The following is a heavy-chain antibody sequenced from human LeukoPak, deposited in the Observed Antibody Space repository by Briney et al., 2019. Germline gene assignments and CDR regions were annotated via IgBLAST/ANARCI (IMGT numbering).Heavy chain of an antibody. CDR2: IWYDGSNK. V-gene: IGHV3-33*08. CDR3: AREGDIVVVPAAIRYYGMDV. J-gene: IGHJ6*02. Sequence: GGSLRLSCTASGFTFSHYDMTWVRQAPGKGLEWVAVIWYDGSNKYYADSVKGRFTISRDNSKNTLYLQMNSLRAEDTAVYYCAREGDIVVVPAAIRYYGMDVWGQGTTVTVSS. CDR1: GFTFSHYD. D-gene: IGHD2-2*02.